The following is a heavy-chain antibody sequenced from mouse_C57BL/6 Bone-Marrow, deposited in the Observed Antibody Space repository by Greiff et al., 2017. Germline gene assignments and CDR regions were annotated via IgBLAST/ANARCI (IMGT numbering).Heavy chain of an antibody. J-gene: IGHJ2*01. CDR3: ARGGNLHFDY. CDR2: ISSGSSTI. Sequence: EVQLVESGGGLVKPGGSLKLSCAASGFTFSDYGMHWVRQAPEKGLEWVAYISSGSSTIYYADTVKGRFTISSDNAKNTLFLQMTSLRSEDTAMYYCARGGNLHFDYWGQGTTLTVSS. CDR1: GFTFSDYG. D-gene: IGHD2-1*01. V-gene: IGHV5-17*01.